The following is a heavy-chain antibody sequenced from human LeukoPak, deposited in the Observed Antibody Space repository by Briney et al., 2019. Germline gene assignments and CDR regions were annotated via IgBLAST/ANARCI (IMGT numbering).Heavy chain of an antibody. D-gene: IGHD1-1*01. Sequence: SETLSLTCTVSGGSMGGYSWSWLRQSAGKGLEWIGRIYTSGSTNYNPSLKSRVTMSVDTSKNQFSLKLSSVTAADTGVYYCARDSVEGYWGQGTLVTVSS. J-gene: IGHJ4*02. CDR3: ARDSVEGY. V-gene: IGHV4-4*07. CDR2: IYTSGST. CDR1: GGSMGGYS.